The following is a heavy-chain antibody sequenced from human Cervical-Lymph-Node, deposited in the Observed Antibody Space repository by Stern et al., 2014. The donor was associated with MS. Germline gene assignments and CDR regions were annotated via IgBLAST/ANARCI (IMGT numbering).Heavy chain of an antibody. J-gene: IGHJ4*02. CDR2: ISARDDTT. D-gene: IGHD3-16*01. Sequence: QMPLVQSGAEVKKPGASVKISCKPSGYTFTTYGFSWVRQAPGQGPEWMAWISARDDTTHYAQKLQSRFTVTTDTSTSTAYMELRSLRSDDTAVYYCLRGAWGDVIDYWGQGTLVSVSS. V-gene: IGHV1-18*01. CDR1: GYTFTTYG. CDR3: LRGAWGDVIDY.